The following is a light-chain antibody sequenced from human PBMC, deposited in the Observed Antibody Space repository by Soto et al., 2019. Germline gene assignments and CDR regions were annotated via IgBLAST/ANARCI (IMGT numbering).Light chain of an antibody. CDR3: QQYGGSPLT. Sequence: DIVMTQSPLSLPVTPGEPASISCRSSQSLLQSNGYNYLDWYVQKPGQSPQLLIYMGSNRASGVPDRFSGSGSGTDFTLTISRLEPEDFAVYYCQQYGGSPLTFGRGTKVDIK. CDR1: QSLLQSNGYNY. J-gene: IGKJ1*01. V-gene: IGKV2-28*01. CDR2: MGS.